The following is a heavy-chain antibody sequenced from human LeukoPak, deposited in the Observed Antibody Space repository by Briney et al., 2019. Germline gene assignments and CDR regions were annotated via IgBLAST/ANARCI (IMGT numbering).Heavy chain of an antibody. CDR2: IKQDGSEK. Sequence: GGSLRLSCAASGFTFSSYWMSWVRQAPGKGLEWVANIKQDGSEKYYVDSMKGRFTISRDNAKNSLYLQMNSLRAEDTAVYYCARVQSLLFLFYYYYYMDVWGKGTTVTVSS. CDR3: ARVQSLLFLFYYYYYMDV. J-gene: IGHJ6*03. D-gene: IGHD3-3*01. CDR1: GFTFSSYW. V-gene: IGHV3-7*01.